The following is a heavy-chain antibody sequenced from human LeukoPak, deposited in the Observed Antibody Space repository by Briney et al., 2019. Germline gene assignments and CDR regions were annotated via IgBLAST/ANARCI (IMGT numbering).Heavy chain of an antibody. CDR2: ISSSSSYI. V-gene: IGHV3-21*04. D-gene: IGHD3-10*01. CDR3: ARDYYGSGSYVFDY. CDR1: GFIFSNYS. Sequence: GGSLRLSCAASGFIFSNYSMNWVRQAPGKGLEWVSSISSSSSYIFYADSVKGRFTISRDNAKNSLYLQMNSLRAEDTVLYYCARDYYGSGSYVFDYWGQGTLVTVSS. J-gene: IGHJ4*02.